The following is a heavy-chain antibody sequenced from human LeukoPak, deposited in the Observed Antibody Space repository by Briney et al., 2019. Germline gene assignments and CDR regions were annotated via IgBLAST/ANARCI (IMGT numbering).Heavy chain of an antibody. CDR3: ARGGGQLTVFDY. CDR2: IYHSGST. D-gene: IGHD3-16*01. J-gene: IGHJ4*02. CDR1: GGSISSGGYS. Sequence: SQTLSLTCAVSGGSISSGGYSWSWIRQAPGKGLEWIGYIYHSGSTYYNPSLKSRVTISVDRSKNQFSLKLSSVTAADTAVYYCARGGGQLTVFDYWGQGTLVTVSS. V-gene: IGHV4-30-2*01.